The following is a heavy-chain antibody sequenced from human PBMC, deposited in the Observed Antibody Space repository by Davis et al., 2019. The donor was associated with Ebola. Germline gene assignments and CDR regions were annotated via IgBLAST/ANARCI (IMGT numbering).Heavy chain of an antibody. CDR1: GYTFTSYD. CDR3: ARRRAARLYNWFDP. J-gene: IGHJ5*02. D-gene: IGHD6-6*01. CDR2: MNPNSGNT. V-gene: IGHV1-8*03. Sequence: ASVKVSCKASGYTFTSYDINWVRQATGQGLEWMGWMNPNSGNTGYAQKFQGRVTITRNTSISTAYMELSSLRSEDTAVYYCARRRAARLYNWFDPWGQGTLVTVSS.